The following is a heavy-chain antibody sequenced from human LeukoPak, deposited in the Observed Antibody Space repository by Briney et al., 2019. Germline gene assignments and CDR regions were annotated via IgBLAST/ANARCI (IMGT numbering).Heavy chain of an antibody. CDR1: GFTFSSYE. D-gene: IGHD3-22*01. V-gene: IGHV3-48*03. CDR2: ISSSGSTI. Sequence: QAGGSLRLSCAASGFTFSSYEMNWVRQAPGKGLEWVSYISSSGSTIYYADSVRGRFTISRDNAKNSLYLQMNSLRAEDTAVYYCARATYDSSGYPPDYWGQGTLVTVSS. CDR3: ARATYDSSGYPPDY. J-gene: IGHJ4*02.